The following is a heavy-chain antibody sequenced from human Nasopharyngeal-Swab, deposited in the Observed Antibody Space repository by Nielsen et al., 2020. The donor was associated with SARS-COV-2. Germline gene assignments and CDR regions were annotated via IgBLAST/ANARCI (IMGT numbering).Heavy chain of an antibody. CDR1: GYTFTSYD. J-gene: IGHJ4*02. CDR3: AVGGPYGDLGDY. D-gene: IGHD4-17*01. V-gene: IGHV1-8*01. Sequence: GESLKISCKASGYTFTSYDINWVRQATGQGLEWMGWMNPNSGNTGYAQKFQGRVTMTRNTSISTAYMELSSLRSEDTAVYYCAVGGPYGDLGDYWGQGTLVTVSS. CDR2: MNPNSGNT.